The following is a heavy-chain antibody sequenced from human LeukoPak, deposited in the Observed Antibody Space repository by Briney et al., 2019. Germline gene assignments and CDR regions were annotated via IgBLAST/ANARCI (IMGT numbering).Heavy chain of an antibody. V-gene: IGHV4-61*01. J-gene: IGHJ4*02. Sequence: SSETLSLTCTVSGVSVSSGTYYWNWIRQPPGKGLEWIGYIYYSGNTNYNPSLKSRVTISLDTSKNQFSLKLSSVTAADTAMYYCAGRRPAADFDCWGQGTLVTVSS. CDR1: GVSVSSGTYY. CDR3: AGRRPAADFDC. D-gene: IGHD6-13*01. CDR2: IYYSGNT.